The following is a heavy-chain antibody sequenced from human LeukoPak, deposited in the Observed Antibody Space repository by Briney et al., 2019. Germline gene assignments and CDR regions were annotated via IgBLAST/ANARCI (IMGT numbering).Heavy chain of an antibody. Sequence: GGSLRLSCAASGFTFSSYAMHWVRQAPGKGLEWVAVISYDGSNKYYADSVKGRFTISRDNSKNTLYLQMNSLRAEDTAVYYCARAEVAAIYSGYYYMDVWGKGTTVTVSS. J-gene: IGHJ6*03. CDR3: ARAEVAAIYSGYYYMDV. CDR1: GFTFSSYA. D-gene: IGHD2-15*01. V-gene: IGHV3-30-3*01. CDR2: ISYDGSNK.